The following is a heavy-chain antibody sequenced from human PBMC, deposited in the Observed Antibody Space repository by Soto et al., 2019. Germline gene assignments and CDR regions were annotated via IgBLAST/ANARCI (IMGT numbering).Heavy chain of an antibody. D-gene: IGHD5-12*01. CDR3: ARDLFGDGYNYGH. CDR2: IYYSGST. CDR1: GGSISSYY. Sequence: SETLSLTCTVSGGSISSYYWSWIRQPPGKGLEWIGYIYYSGSTNYNPSLKSRVTISVDTSTNQFSLKLSSVTAADTAVYYCARDLFGDGYNYGHWGQGTLVTVSS. J-gene: IGHJ4*02. V-gene: IGHV4-59*01.